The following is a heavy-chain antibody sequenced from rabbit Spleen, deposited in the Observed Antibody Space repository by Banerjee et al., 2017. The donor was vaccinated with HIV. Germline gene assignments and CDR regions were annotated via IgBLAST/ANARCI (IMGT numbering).Heavy chain of an antibody. CDR2: IHTGSSDFT. CDR1: GVSFSGSSY. Sequence: QEQLVESGGDLVKPGASLTLTCIASGVSFSGSSYMCWVRQAPGKGLEWIACIHTGSSDFTYFASWAKGRFTISKTSSTTVTLQMTSLTAADTATYFCARDTSSSFSSYGMDLWGPGTLVTVS. J-gene: IGHJ6*01. CDR3: ARDTSSSFSSYGMDL. D-gene: IGHD1-1*01. V-gene: IGHV1S45*01.